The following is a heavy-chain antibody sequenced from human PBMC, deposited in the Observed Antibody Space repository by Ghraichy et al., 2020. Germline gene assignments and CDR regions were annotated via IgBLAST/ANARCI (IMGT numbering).Heavy chain of an antibody. CDR1: GFTFSSYG. D-gene: IGHD2/OR15-2a*01. CDR3: AKDFDRISPSVFDY. V-gene: IGHV3-30*02. Sequence: GGSLRLSCAASGFTFSSYGMHWVRQAPGKGLEWVAFIRYDGSNKYYADSVKGRFTISRDNSKNTLYLQMNSLRAEDTAVYYCAKDFDRISPSVFDYWGQGTLVTVSS. CDR2: IRYDGSNK. J-gene: IGHJ4*02.